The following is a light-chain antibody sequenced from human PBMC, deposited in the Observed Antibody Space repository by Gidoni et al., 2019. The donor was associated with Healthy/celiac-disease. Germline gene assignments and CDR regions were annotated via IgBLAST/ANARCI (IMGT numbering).Light chain of an antibody. CDR1: QGISNY. CDR2: AAS. J-gene: IGKJ4*01. CDR3: QKYNSAPSLT. V-gene: IGKV1-27*01. Sequence: DIQMTQSPSSLSAAVGDRVTITCRASQGISNYLAWYQQKPGKVPKLLFYAASTLQSGVPSRFSGSGSGTDFTITISSLQPEDVATYYWQKYNSAPSLTFXCXTKVEIK.